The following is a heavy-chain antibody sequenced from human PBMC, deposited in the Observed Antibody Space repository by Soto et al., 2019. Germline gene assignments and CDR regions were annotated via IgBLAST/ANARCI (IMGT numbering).Heavy chain of an antibody. CDR2: LYYSGST. CDR3: ARAGYSNWFGP. J-gene: IGHJ5*02. CDR1: GGSVNSDSYY. D-gene: IGHD2-15*01. V-gene: IGHV4-61*01. Sequence: PSETLSLTCTVSGGSVNSDSYYWTWIRQPPGKRLEWIGSLYYSGSTNYNPFLKSRVTISVDTSKNQLSLKLSSVTAADTAVYYCARAGYSNWFGPWGQGTLVTVSS.